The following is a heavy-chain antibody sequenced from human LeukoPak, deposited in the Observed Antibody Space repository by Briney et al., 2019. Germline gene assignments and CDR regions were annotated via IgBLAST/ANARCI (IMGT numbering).Heavy chain of an antibody. CDR1: GFTVSSNY. D-gene: IGHD2-21*02. J-gene: IGHJ1*01. V-gene: IGHV3-66*01. CDR3: ARDGYCGGDCYSGFQR. Sequence: GGSLRLSCAASGFTVSSNYMSWVRQAPGKGLEWVSVIYSGGSTYYADSVKGRFTISRDNSKNTLSLHMNSLRAADTAVYYCARDGYCGGDCYSGFQRWGEGSLVTVSS. CDR2: IYSGGST.